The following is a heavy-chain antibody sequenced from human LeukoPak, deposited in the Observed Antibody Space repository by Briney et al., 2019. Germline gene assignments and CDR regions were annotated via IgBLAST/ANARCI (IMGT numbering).Heavy chain of an antibody. Sequence: SVKVSCKASGGTFSSYAISWVRQAPGQGLEWMGRIIPILGIANYAQKFQGRVTITADKSPSTAYMELSSLRSEDTAVYYCARNYGDYDPHYFDYWGQGTLVTVSS. CDR2: IIPILGIA. CDR3: ARNYGDYDPHYFDY. J-gene: IGHJ4*02. D-gene: IGHD4-17*01. V-gene: IGHV1-69*04. CDR1: GGTFSSYA.